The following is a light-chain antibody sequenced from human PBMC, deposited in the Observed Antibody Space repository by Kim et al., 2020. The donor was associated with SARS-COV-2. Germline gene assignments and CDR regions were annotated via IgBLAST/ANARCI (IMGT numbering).Light chain of an antibody. J-gene: IGKJ2*01. CDR2: GAS. CDR3: QQYGSSPFT. V-gene: IGKV3-20*01. Sequence: EIVLTQSPGTVSLSPGERATLSCRASQSVTSSYLAWYQQKPGQAPRLLIYGASNRATGIPDRFSGSGSGTDFTLTISRLEPEDFAVYYCQQYGSSPFTFGQGTKLEIK. CDR1: QSVTSSY.